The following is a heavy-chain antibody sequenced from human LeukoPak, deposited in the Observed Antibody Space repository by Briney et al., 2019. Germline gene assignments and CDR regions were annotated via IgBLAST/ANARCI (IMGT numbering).Heavy chain of an antibody. CDR1: RFTLSSYA. D-gene: IGHD2-21*01. V-gene: IGHV3-23*01. CDR2: ISDSGNT. CDR3: AKAPVTTCRGAYCYPFDY. J-gene: IGHJ4*02. Sequence: PGGSLRLSCAASRFTLSSYAMSWVRQASGKGLEWVSAISDSGNTYHADSVKGRFTISRDSPKNTLFLQMNRLRPEDAAVYYCAKAPVTTCRGAYCYPFDYWGQGTLVTVSS.